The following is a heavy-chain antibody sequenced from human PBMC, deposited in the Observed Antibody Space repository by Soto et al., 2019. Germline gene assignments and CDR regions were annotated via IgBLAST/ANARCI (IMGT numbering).Heavy chain of an antibody. Sequence: QVQLVQSGAEVKKPGASVKVSCKVSGYTLTELSMHWVRQAPGKGLEWMGGFDPEDGETIYEQKFQGRVTMTEDTSTVTAYLELSSLSSEVTAVYYGAIGVYYDGSGSYYRGWGQGTLVTVSS. CDR1: GYTLTELS. J-gene: IGHJ4*02. CDR3: AIGVYYDGSGSYYRG. CDR2: FDPEDGET. V-gene: IGHV1-24*01. D-gene: IGHD3-10*01.